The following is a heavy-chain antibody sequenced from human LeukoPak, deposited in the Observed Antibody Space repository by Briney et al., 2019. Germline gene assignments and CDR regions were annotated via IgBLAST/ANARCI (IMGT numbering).Heavy chain of an antibody. J-gene: IGHJ6*03. V-gene: IGHV3-30*02. CDR3: AKGHGWEASYYYYYMDV. CDR1: GFTFSSCG. D-gene: IGHD1-26*01. Sequence: PGGPLRLSCAASGFTFSSCGMYWVPQSPGKGLEWVAFTRYDGSNKYYADSVKGRFTISRDNSKNTLYLKMNSPTAEDTAVYYCAKGHGWEASYYYYYMDVWGKGTTVTISS. CDR2: TRYDGSNK.